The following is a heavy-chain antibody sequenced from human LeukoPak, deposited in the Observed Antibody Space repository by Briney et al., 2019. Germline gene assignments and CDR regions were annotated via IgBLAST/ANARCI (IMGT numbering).Heavy chain of an antibody. CDR2: ISWNSGNI. Sequence: GGSLRLSCAASGFTFDDYAMHWVRQPPGKGLEWVSGISWNSGNIDYAESVKGRFTISRDNSKNSLYLQMNSLRAEDTALYYCAKDSGSSGYPQQFDYWGRGTLVTVSS. D-gene: IGHD3-22*01. V-gene: IGHV3-9*01. CDR1: GFTFDDYA. J-gene: IGHJ4*02. CDR3: AKDSGSSGYPQQFDY.